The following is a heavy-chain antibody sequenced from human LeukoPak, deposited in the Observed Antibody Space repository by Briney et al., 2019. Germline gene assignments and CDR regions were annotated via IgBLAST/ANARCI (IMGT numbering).Heavy chain of an antibody. CDR1: GGSFSGYY. CDR2: INHSGST. Sequence: SETLSLTCAVYGGSFSGYYWSWIRQPPGKGLEWIGEINHSGSTNYNPSLKSRVTISVDTSKNQFSLKLSSVTAADTAVYYCASLRVVPAAVGTFDYWGQGTLVTVSS. CDR3: ASLRVVPAAVGTFDY. D-gene: IGHD2-2*01. J-gene: IGHJ4*02. V-gene: IGHV4-34*01.